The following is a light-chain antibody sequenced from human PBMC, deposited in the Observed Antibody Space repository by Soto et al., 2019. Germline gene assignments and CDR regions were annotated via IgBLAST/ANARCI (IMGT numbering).Light chain of an antibody. CDR1: QDVSSSY. J-gene: IGKJ4*01. CDR2: GAS. Sequence: EIGLTQSPGTLSLSPGGRATLSCRASQDVSSSYLAWYQQKPGQAPRLLMYGASSRAPGIPDRFSGSGSGTDFTLTISRLEPEDFAVYYCQQYGSSPLTFGGGTKVEIK. V-gene: IGKV3-20*01. CDR3: QQYGSSPLT.